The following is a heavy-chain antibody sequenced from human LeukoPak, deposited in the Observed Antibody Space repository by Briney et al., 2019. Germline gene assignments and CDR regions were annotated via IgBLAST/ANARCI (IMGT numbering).Heavy chain of an antibody. J-gene: IGHJ5*02. CDR2: IYYSGST. Sequence: SETLSLTCTVSGGSISSSSYYWGWIRQPPGKGLEWIGSIYYSGSTYYNPSLKSRVTISVDTSKNQFSLKLSSVTAADTAVYYCAREPIVPHDYYDSSGYYPNWFDPWGQGTLVTVSS. V-gene: IGHV4-39*07. CDR1: GGSISSSSYY. CDR3: AREPIVPHDYYDSSGYYPNWFDP. D-gene: IGHD3-22*01.